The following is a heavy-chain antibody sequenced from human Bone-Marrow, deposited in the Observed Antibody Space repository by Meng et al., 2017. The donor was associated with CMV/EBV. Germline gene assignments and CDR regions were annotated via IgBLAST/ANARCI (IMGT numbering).Heavy chain of an antibody. CDR2: INSDGSST. J-gene: IGHJ4*02. CDR1: GFTFSSYW. V-gene: IGHV3-74*01. CDR3: ASIAARPGSDY. Sequence: GGSLRLSCAASGFTFSSYWMHWVRQAPGKGLVWVSRINSDGSSTRYADSVKGRFTISRDNAKNTLYLQMNSLRAEDTAVYYCASIAARPGSDYWGQGTLVTVSS. D-gene: IGHD6-6*01.